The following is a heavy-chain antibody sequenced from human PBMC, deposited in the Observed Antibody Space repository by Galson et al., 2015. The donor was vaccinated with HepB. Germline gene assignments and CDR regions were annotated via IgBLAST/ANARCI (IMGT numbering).Heavy chain of an antibody. CDR3: ARKGPPRYYDSSGWPRYWYFDL. Sequence: SLRLSCAASGFSFSSYGMHWVRQAPGKGLEWVAFIRYDGTNKYYVDSVKGRFTISRDNSKNTLYLQMNSLRAEDTAVYYCARKGPPRYYDSSGWPRYWYFDLWGRGTLVTVSS. D-gene: IGHD3-22*01. CDR2: IRYDGTNK. V-gene: IGHV3-30*02. CDR1: GFSFSSYG. J-gene: IGHJ2*01.